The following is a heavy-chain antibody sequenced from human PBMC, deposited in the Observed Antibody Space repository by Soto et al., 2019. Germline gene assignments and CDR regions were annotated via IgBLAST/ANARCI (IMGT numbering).Heavy chain of an antibody. V-gene: IGHV1-18*01. CDR1: GYNFTSYG. CDR3: ARDRGYNWNYGWFDP. Sequence: QVQLVQSGAEVKKPGASVKVSCKASGYNFTSYGISWVRQAPGQGLEWMGWISVYNCNTNYAQKLQGRVTMTTDTSTSTVDMELRSLRSDDTAVYYCARDRGYNWNYGWFDPWGQGTLVTVSS. CDR2: ISVYNCNT. J-gene: IGHJ5*02. D-gene: IGHD1-7*01.